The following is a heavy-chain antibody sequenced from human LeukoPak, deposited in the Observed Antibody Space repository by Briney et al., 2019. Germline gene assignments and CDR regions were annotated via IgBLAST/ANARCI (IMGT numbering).Heavy chain of an antibody. J-gene: IGHJ2*01. CDR1: GGSITNYY. CDR3: ASRPDWYFDL. V-gene: IGHV4-59*08. Sequence: SETLSLTCTVSGGSITNYYWSWIRQPPGKGLEWIGFIYYSGTTNYNPSLKSRVTISVDTSKNQFSLKLSSVTAADTAVYYCASRPDWYFDLWGRGTLVTVSS. CDR2: IYYSGTT. D-gene: IGHD6-6*01.